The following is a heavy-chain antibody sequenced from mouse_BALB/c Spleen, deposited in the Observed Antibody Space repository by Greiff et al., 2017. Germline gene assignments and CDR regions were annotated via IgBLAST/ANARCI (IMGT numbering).Heavy chain of an antibody. CDR3: ARKGGYGYDVDMDY. Sequence: QVQLKESGPGLVQPSQSLSITCTVSGFSLTSYGVHWVRQSPGKGLEWLGVIWSGGSTDYNAAFISRLSISKDNSKSQVFFKMNSLQANDTAIYYCARKGGYGYDVDMDYWGQGTSVTVSS. CDR1: GFSLTSYG. CDR2: IWSGGST. V-gene: IGHV2-2*02. D-gene: IGHD2-2*01. J-gene: IGHJ4*01.